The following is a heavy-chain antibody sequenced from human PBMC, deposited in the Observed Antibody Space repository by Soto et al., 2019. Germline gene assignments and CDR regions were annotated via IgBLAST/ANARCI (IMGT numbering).Heavy chain of an antibody. CDR2: IYYSGST. CDR3: AKSPGGEAGVFDY. D-gene: IGHD3-16*01. J-gene: IGHJ4*02. CDR1: GGSLSSGGY. Sequence: QVQLQESGPGLVKPSQTLSLTCPVSGGSLSSGGYWSWVRQYPGKGLEWIGYIYYSGSTYYNPSLKSRVTISVDTSKSQFSLRLSSVTAADTAVYYCAKSPGGEAGVFDYWGQGTLVTVSS. V-gene: IGHV4-31*03.